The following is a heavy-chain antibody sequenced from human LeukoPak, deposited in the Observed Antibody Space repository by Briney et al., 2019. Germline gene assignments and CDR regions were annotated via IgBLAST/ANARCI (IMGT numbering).Heavy chain of an antibody. CDR1: GYTFTNYV. CDR2: THSYNGNT. J-gene: IGHJ4*02. CDR3: ARGWELDY. D-gene: IGHD1-26*01. V-gene: IGHV1-18*01. Sequence: ASLKVSCKASGYTFTNYVISWVRQAPGQGLEWMGWTHSYNGNTNYAQKLQGRVTMTTDTSTSTAYMELRRLKSDDTAVYYCARGWELDYWGQGTLVTVSS.